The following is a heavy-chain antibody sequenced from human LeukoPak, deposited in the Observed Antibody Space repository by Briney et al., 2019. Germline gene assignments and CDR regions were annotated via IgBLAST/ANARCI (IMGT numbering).Heavy chain of an antibody. V-gene: IGHV3-33*08. CDR2: IWYDGSNR. Sequence: PGGSLRLSCAASGFTFSSYGMHWVRQAPGKGLEWVAVIWYDGSNRYYADSVRGRFTISRDDSKNTLYLQMNSLRAEDTAVYYCARDTCVNNCLNHFDPWGQGTLVTVSS. CDR3: ARDTCVNNCLNHFDP. D-gene: IGHD1-1*01. CDR1: GFTFSSYG. J-gene: IGHJ5*02.